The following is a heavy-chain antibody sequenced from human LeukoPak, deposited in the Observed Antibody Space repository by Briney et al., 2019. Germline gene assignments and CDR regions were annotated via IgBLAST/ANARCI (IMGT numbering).Heavy chain of an antibody. CDR1: GYTFTGYY. J-gene: IGHJ5*02. D-gene: IGHD2-15*01. CDR2: INPNTADT. Sequence: ASVKVSCKASGYTFTGYYMHWVRQAPGQGLEWMGWINPNTADTNYAQKFQGRVTMTRDTSISTAYMELRRLTYDDTAVYYCARGPLEYCSGGSCYPGRNWLDPWGQGTRVTASS. CDR3: ARGPLEYCSGGSCYPGRNWLDP. V-gene: IGHV1-2*02.